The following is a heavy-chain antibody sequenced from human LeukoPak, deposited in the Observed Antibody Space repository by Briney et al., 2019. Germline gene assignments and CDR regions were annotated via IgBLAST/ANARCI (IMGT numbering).Heavy chain of an antibody. CDR1: GFTFSSYS. V-gene: IGHV3-21*01. CDR2: ISSSSSYI. J-gene: IGHJ4*02. CDR3: ARGDGSSWYGSVDY. D-gene: IGHD6-13*01. Sequence: GGSLRLSCAASGFTFSSYSMNWVRQAPGKGLEWVSSISSSSSYIYYADSVKGRFTISRDNAKNSLYLQMNSLRAEDTAVYYCARGDGSSWYGSVDYWGQGTLVTVSS.